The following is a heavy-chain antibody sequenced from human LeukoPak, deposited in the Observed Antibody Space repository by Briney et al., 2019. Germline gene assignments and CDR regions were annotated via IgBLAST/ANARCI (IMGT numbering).Heavy chain of an antibody. CDR2: INHSGST. Sequence: SETLSLTCAVYGGSFSGYYWSWIRQPPGKGLEWIGEINHSGSTNYNPSLKSRVTISVDTSKNQFSLKLSSVTAADTAVYYCARRVATRRSHYYYYYMDVWGKGTTVTISS. D-gene: IGHD5-12*01. CDR1: GGSFSGYY. V-gene: IGHV4-34*01. CDR3: ARRVATRRSHYYYYYMDV. J-gene: IGHJ6*03.